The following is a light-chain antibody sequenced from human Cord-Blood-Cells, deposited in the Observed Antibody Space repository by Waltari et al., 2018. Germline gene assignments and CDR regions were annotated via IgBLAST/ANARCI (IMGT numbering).Light chain of an antibody. CDR1: QSVSSSY. Sequence: EIVLTQSPGTLSLSPGERATLSCRASQSVSSSYLAWYQQKPGQAPRLLIDGASSRATGIPDRFSGSGSGTDFTLTISRLEPEDFAGYYCQQYGSSLYTFGQGTKLEIK. V-gene: IGKV3-20*01. J-gene: IGKJ2*01. CDR2: GAS. CDR3: QQYGSSLYT.